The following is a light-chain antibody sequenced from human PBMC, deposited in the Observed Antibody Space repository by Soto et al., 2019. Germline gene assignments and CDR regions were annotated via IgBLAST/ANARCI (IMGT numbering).Light chain of an antibody. CDR2: AAS. V-gene: IGKV1-12*01. CDR1: QGINNW. Sequence: DIQMTQPPSSVSASIGDRVTITCRASQGINNWLAWYQQTPGKAPKLLIYAASTLQSGGPSRFTGSGSGTDFTHTISSLLPGDCAAYYCQQASSFPPPVGGGIKVFIK. J-gene: IGKJ4*01. CDR3: QQASSFPPP.